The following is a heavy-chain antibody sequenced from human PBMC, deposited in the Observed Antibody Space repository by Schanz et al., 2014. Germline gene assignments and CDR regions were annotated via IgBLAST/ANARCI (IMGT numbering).Heavy chain of an antibody. CDR1: GFIVRSNY. J-gene: IGHJ4*02. CDR2: VHPGGST. V-gene: IGHV3-66*01. D-gene: IGHD3-10*02. Sequence: EVQLVESGGGLVQPGGSLRLSCAVSGFIVRSNYMTWVRQAPGKGLEWVSFVHPGGSTYYPDAVKGRFTISRDSSKNTLYLQMNSRRHEDTAIYYGAKNQYDDVDLSSFYFDFWGQGTLVTVSS. CDR3: AKNQYDDVDLSSFYFDF.